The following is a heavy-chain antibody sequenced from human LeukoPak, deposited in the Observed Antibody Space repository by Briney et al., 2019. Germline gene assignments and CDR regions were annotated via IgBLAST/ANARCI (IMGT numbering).Heavy chain of an antibody. CDR3: ARERRWLQRFFNY. D-gene: IGHD5-24*01. CDR1: GGSISSYY. J-gene: IGHJ4*02. Sequence: SETLSLTCTVSGGSISSYYWSWIRQPPGKGLEWIGYIYYSGSTNYNPSLKSRVTISVDTSKNQFSLKLSSVTAADTAVYYCARERRWLQRFFNYWGQGTLVTVSS. CDR2: IYYSGST. V-gene: IGHV4-59*12.